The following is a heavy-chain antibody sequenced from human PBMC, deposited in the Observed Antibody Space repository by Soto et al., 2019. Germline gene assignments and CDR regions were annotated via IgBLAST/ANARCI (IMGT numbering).Heavy chain of an antibody. V-gene: IGHV2-5*02. CDR2: IYWDDDK. CDR3: AHRHDYFWGSYRYPHLFDS. Sequence: QITLKESGPTLVKPTQTLTLTCTFSGFSLSTSGVGVGWIRQPPGKALEWLALIYWDDDKRYSPALKSRLTNTQDTSKNREVLTMTNMDPMDTAKYYCAHRHDYFWGSYRYPHLFDSWGQGTLVTVYS. CDR1: GFSLSTSGVG. J-gene: IGHJ4*02. D-gene: IGHD3-16*02.